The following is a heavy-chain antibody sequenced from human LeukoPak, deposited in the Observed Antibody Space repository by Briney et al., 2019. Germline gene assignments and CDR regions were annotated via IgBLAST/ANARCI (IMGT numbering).Heavy chain of an antibody. D-gene: IGHD6-19*01. J-gene: IGHJ3*02. Sequence: GGSLRLSCAASGFTFSSYAMSWVRQAPGKGLEWVSAISGSGGSTYYADSVKGRFTISGDNSKNTLYLQMNSLRAEDTAVYYCAKWKEQQWLVLKAFDIWGQGTMVTVSS. CDR1: GFTFSSYA. CDR2: ISGSGGST. V-gene: IGHV3-23*01. CDR3: AKWKEQQWLVLKAFDI.